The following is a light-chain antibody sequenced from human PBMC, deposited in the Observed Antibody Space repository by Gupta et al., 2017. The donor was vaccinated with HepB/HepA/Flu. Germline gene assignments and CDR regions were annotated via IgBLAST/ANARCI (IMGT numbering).Light chain of an antibody. CDR2: YDS. CDR3: QVWDSTSDHPGVV. J-gene: IGLJ2*01. CDR1: NIGSKR. Sequence: SYVLTQPPSVSVAPVKTASITCGGNNIGSKRVHWYQQKPGQAPVLVIYYDSDRPSGIPERFSGSNSGNTATLTISRVEAGDEADYYCQVWDSTSDHPGVVFGGGTKLTVL. V-gene: IGLV3-21*04.